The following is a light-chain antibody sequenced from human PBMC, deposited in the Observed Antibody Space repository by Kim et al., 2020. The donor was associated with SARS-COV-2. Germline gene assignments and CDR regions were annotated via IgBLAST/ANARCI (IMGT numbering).Light chain of an antibody. V-gene: IGLV3-9*01. CDR3: QVWDISTGV. CDR1: NIGSKN. Sequence: SYELTQPLSVSVALGQTARITCGGNNIGSKNVHWYQQKPGQAPVLVIYRDYNRPSGIPERFSGSNSGNTATLTISRAQAGDEADYYCQVWDISTGVFGGG. J-gene: IGLJ2*01. CDR2: RDY.